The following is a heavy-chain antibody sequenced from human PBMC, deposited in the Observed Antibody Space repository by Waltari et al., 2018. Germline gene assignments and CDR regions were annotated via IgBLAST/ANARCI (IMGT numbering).Heavy chain of an antibody. J-gene: IGHJ5*02. D-gene: IGHD2-21*02. CDR3: ARGRNDLSAFFDP. Sequence: QVQLVQSGAEVTKPGASVKVSCKASGYRFTGYSLHWLRQAPGQGLEWMGRISPDSGVTKYAQNFQGRGTMTRDTSTNTAYMELNSLTSDDTAVYYCARGRNDLSAFFDPWGQGTLVAVSS. CDR2: ISPDSGVT. V-gene: IGHV1-2*06. CDR1: GYRFTGYS.